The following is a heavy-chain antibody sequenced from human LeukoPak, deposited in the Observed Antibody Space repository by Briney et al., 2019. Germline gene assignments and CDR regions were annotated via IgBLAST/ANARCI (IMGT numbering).Heavy chain of an antibody. Sequence: PSQTLPLTCTVSGGSISCGGYYWSWIRQHPGKGLEWIGYIHHSGSTHYNPSLKSRVTISVDTSKNQFSLKVNSVTAADTAVYYCTRLGGLSLHSGWNYWYFDLWGRGTLVTVSS. D-gene: IGHD6-19*01. CDR2: IHHSGST. J-gene: IGHJ2*01. V-gene: IGHV4-31*03. CDR1: GGSISCGGYY. CDR3: TRLGGLSLHSGWNYWYFDL.